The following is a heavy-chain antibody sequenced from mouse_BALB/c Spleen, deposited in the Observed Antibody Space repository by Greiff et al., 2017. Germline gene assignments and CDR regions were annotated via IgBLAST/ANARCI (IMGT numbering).Heavy chain of an antibody. J-gene: IGHJ2*01. CDR3: ARNWGYGNYFDY. Sequence: VKLMESGPGVVQPSQSLSITCTVSGFSLTSYGVHWVRQSPGKGLEWLGVIWSGGSTDYNAAFISRLSISKDNSKSQVFFKMNSLQADDTAIYYCARNWGYGNYFDYWGQGTTLTVSS. CDR1: GFSLTSYG. V-gene: IGHV2-4-1*01. CDR2: IWSGGST. D-gene: IGHD2-1*01.